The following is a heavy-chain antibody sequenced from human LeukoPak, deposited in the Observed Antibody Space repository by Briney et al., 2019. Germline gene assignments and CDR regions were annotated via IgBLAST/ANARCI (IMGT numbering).Heavy chain of an antibody. CDR3: AKRGVVIRVILVGFHKEAYYFDS. Sequence: PGGSLRLSCAVSGITLSNYGMSWVRQAPGKGLEWVAGISGSGGTTNYADSVKGRFTISRDNLKNTLFLHMNSLRAEDTAVYFCAKRGVVIRVILVGFHKEAYYFDSWGQGALVTVSS. D-gene: IGHD3-22*01. J-gene: IGHJ4*02. CDR1: GITLSNYG. V-gene: IGHV3-23*01. CDR2: ISGSGGTT.